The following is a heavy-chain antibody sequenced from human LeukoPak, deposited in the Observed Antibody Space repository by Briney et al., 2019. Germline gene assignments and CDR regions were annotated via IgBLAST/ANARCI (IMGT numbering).Heavy chain of an antibody. V-gene: IGHV3-21*01. D-gene: IGHD3/OR15-3a*01. CDR3: AAMISRWYFEL. Sequence: GGSLRLSCTASGFTFKNYSMSWVRQAPGKGLEWVSYIGSNTDHIYYPDSLKGRFTISRDNAKNSLDLQANSLRAEDTAVYYCAAMISRWYFELWALAPWSLSRQ. CDR2: IGSNTDHI. J-gene: IGHJ2*01. CDR1: GFTFKNYS.